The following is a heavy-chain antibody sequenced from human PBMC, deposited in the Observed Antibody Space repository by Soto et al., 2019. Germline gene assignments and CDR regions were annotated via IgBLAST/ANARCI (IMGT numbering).Heavy chain of an antibody. CDR2: IYSSGSA. V-gene: IGHV4-30-4*01. CDR3: ARLAGY. Sequence: TLSLTCTVYGYSMGNSYYFLSWVRQPPGKVLEWIGYIYSSGSAYFHPSLQSRVSISIDKSKNQFFLNMTSVAAADTAVYYCARLAGYWGQG. CDR1: GYSMGNSYYF. J-gene: IGHJ4*02.